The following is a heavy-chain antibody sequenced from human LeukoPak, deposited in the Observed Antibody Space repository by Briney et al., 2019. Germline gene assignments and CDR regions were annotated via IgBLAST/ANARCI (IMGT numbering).Heavy chain of an antibody. D-gene: IGHD2-15*01. V-gene: IGHV3-53*01. Sequence: GGSLRLSCAASGFTFSSNYMSWVRQAPGKGLEWVSVIYSGGSAYYSESVKGRFTISRDNSKNTLYLQMNSLRAEDTAVYYCARDVGSGINYWGQGTLVTVSS. CDR1: GFTFSSNY. J-gene: IGHJ4*02. CDR2: IYSGGSA. CDR3: ARDVGSGINY.